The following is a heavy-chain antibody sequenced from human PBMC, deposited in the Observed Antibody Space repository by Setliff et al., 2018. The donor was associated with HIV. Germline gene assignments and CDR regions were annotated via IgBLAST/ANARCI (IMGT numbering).Heavy chain of an antibody. CDR2: IIPMFSTV. J-gene: IGHJ4*02. Sequence: SVKVSCKASGGTFSTHVISWVRQAPGQGLEWIGGIIPMFSTVNYAKKYQCRVAITTDESTTTAYMELTSLRSEDTALYYCATDDHCSGGSCFLTMDYWGLGTLVTVSS. V-gene: IGHV1-69*05. D-gene: IGHD2-15*01. CDR3: ATDDHCSGGSCFLTMDY. CDR1: GGTFSTHV.